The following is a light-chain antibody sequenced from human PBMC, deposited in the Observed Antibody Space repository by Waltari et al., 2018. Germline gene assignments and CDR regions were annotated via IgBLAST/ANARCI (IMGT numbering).Light chain of an antibody. V-gene: IGLV3-10*01. Sequence: SYELTQPPSVSMSPGQTARITCSGEALPKKFASWFQQKSGQAPVLVIYEDNKRPSGIPQKFSGSSSGTVATLTISGAQLEDEADYYCYSTDNSGHGVFGGGTKVTVL. CDR1: ALPKKF. J-gene: IGLJ3*02. CDR2: EDN. CDR3: YSTDNSGHGV.